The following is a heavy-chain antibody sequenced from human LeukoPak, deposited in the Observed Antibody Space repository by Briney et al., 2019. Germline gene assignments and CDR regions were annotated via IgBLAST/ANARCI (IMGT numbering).Heavy chain of an antibody. CDR2: ISGSDGST. CDR3: AYMRGLYYGIDY. D-gene: IGHD3-10*01. J-gene: IGHJ4*02. CDR1: GFTFSSYA. V-gene: IGHV3-23*01. Sequence: GGSLRLSCAASGFTFSSYAMTWVRQAPGKGREWVSSISGSDGSTYYADSVKGRFTISRDNSKNTLYLQMNSLRAEDTAVYYCAYMRGLYYGIDYWGQGTLVTVSS.